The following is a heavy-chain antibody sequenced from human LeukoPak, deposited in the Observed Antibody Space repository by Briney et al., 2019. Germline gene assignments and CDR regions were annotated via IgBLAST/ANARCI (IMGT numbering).Heavy chain of an antibody. J-gene: IGHJ4*02. V-gene: IGHV3-43*02. CDR2: ISGHGDRT. D-gene: IGHD1-1*01. CDR1: GFTFDDYA. Sequence: PGGSLRLSCAASGFTFDDYAMHWVRQAPGKGLEWVSLISGHGDRTYYADSLKGRFTISRDNSKNSLYLQMNNLRTEDTALYYCVKDGSTTLVPFHYWGQGTLVTVSS. CDR3: VKDGSTTLVPFHY.